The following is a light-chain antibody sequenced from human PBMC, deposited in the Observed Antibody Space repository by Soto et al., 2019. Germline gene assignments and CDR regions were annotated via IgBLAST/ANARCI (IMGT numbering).Light chain of an antibody. Sequence: VVLTQSPGALSLSPGERATLSCRASQSVRSNYLAWYQHQPGQAPRLLIFGASTRATGIPDRFSGSGSGTDFTLTISRLEPEDSAVYICHQYGYGADTFGQGTRLEIK. CDR3: HQYGYGADT. V-gene: IGKV3-20*01. CDR1: QSVRSNY. J-gene: IGKJ2*01. CDR2: GAS.